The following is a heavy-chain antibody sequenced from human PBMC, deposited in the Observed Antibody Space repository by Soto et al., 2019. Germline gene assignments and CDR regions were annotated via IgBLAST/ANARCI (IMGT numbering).Heavy chain of an antibody. D-gene: IGHD6-13*01. CDR1: GFTVSINY. J-gene: IGHJ6*02. CDR3: ARDTPAAAGYYYGMDV. Sequence: PGGSLRLSCAASGFTVSINYMSWVRQAPGKGLEWVSVIYSGGSTYYADSVKGRFTISRDNSKNTLYLQMNSLRAEDAAVYYCARDTPAAAGYYYGMDVWGQGTTVP. V-gene: IGHV3-53*01. CDR2: IYSGGST.